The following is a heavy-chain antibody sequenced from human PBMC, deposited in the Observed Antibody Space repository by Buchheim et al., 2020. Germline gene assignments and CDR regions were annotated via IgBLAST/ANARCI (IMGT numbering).Heavy chain of an antibody. D-gene: IGHD6-19*01. CDR2: INHSGST. J-gene: IGHJ4*02. Sequence: QVQLQQWGAGLLKPSETLSLTCAVYGGSFSGYYWSWIRQPPGKGLEWIGEINHSGSTNYNPSLKSRVTISVDTSKNQFSLKLSSVTAADTAVYYCARHPGYSSGWYVLYYFDYWGQGTL. CDR1: GGSFSGYY. V-gene: IGHV4-34*01. CDR3: ARHPGYSSGWYVLYYFDY.